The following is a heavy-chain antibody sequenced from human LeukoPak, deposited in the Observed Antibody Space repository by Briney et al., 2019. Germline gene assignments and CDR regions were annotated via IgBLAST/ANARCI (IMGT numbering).Heavy chain of an antibody. D-gene: IGHD3-10*01. Sequence: GASVKVSCKASGYTFTSYGISWVRQAPGQGLEWMGWISAYNGNTNYAQKLQGRVTMSTDTSTSTGYMELSSLRSDDTAVYYCARESGLYGSGSPYWGQGTLVTVSS. CDR1: GYTFTSYG. J-gene: IGHJ4*02. CDR2: ISAYNGNT. V-gene: IGHV1-18*01. CDR3: ARESGLYGSGSPY.